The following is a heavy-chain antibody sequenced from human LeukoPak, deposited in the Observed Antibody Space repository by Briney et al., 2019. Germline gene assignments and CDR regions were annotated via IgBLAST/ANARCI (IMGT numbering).Heavy chain of an antibody. V-gene: IGHV3-21*01. Sequence: PGGSLRLSCAASGFTFSTYNMNWVRQAPGKGPEWVSSISTSSNYIYYADSVKGRFTISRDSAKNSLYLQMNSLRVEDTDVYYCARDVGAAAPDAFDIWGQGTMVTVSS. D-gene: IGHD1-26*01. CDR2: ISTSSNYI. CDR1: GFTFSTYN. CDR3: ARDVGAAAPDAFDI. J-gene: IGHJ3*02.